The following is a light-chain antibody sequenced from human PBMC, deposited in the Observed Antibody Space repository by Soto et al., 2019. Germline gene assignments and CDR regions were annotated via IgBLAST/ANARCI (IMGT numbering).Light chain of an antibody. Sequence: EIVLTQSPATLSLSPGETATLSCRASQSVSSSLAWYQQKPGQTPRLLIYDASNRATGIPARFSGSGSGTDFTLTVSSLEPEDFAVYHCQQRSSWLLTFGGGTKVEIK. CDR3: QQRSSWLLT. CDR1: QSVSSS. J-gene: IGKJ4*01. CDR2: DAS. V-gene: IGKV3-11*01.